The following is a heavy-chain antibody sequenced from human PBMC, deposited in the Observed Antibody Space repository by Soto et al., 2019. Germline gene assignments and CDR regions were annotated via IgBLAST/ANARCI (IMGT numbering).Heavy chain of an antibody. J-gene: IGHJ6*02. CDR3: ANNTGPLSVGNNYDMDV. Sequence: PSETLSLTCSVSGGSISSNWWSWVRQPPGKGLEWIGEIYHSGSTNYNPSLKSRVTISVDKSKNQFSLKLSSVTAADTAVYYCANNTGPLSVGNNYDMDVWGQGTTVTVSS. D-gene: IGHD1-26*01. V-gene: IGHV4-4*02. CDR2: IYHSGST. CDR1: GGSISSNW.